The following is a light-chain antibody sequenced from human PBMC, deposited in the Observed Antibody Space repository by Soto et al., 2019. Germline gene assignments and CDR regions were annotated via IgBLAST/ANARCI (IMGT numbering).Light chain of an antibody. Sequence: IQMTQSPSSLSASIGDRVTIACRASQNIFDFLNWYQHRPGKVPKLLIYAASSLQSGVPTRFSGSGSGTDFTLTISSLQPEDFATYYCQQTYNTPQTFGQGTKVDI. CDR1: QNIFDF. CDR2: AAS. J-gene: IGKJ1*01. V-gene: IGKV1-39*01. CDR3: QQTYNTPQT.